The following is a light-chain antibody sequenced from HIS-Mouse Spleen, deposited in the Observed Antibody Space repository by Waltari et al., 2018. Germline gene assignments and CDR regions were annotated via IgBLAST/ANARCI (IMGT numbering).Light chain of an antibody. CDR1: ELPKKY. Sequence: SYELTQPPSVSVSPVQTARITCSGDELPKKYAYWDQQKSAQAPGLVIDEDSKRPSVIPERCAGSSSGTMATLTISGAQVDDEADYYCYSTDSSGKHRVFGGGTKLTVL. J-gene: IGLJ2*01. CDR3: YSTDSSGKHRV. V-gene: IGLV3-10*01. CDR2: EDS.